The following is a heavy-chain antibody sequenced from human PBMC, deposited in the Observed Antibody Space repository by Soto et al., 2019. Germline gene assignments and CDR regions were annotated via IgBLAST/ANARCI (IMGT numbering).Heavy chain of an antibody. CDR1: GFTFSSYA. CDR2: ISYDGSNK. V-gene: IGHV3-30-3*01. CDR3: ARTTFPALLWWSFDY. J-gene: IGHJ4*02. D-gene: IGHD2-21*01. Sequence: GSLRLSCAASGFTFSSYAMHWVRQAPGKGLEWVAVISYDGSNKYYADSVKGRFTISRDNSKNTLYLQMNSLRAEDTAVYYCARTTFPALLWWSFDYWGQGTLVTVSS.